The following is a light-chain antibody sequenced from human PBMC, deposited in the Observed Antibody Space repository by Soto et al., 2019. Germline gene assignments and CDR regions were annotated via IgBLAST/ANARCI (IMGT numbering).Light chain of an antibody. J-gene: IGLJ1*01. CDR1: SSNIGAGYD. CDR3: QSYDSSLSGV. CDR2: GNS. Sequence: QSVLTQPPSVSGAPGQRVTISCTGSSSNIGAGYDVHWYQQFPGTAPKLLIYGNSNRPSGVPDRFSGSKSGTSASLAITGLQAEDEADYYCQSYDSSLSGVFGSGTKRTVL. V-gene: IGLV1-40*01.